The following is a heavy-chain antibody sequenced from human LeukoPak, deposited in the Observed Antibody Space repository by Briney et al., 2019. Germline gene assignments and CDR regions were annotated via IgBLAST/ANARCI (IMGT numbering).Heavy chain of an antibody. Sequence: ASVKVSCKASGYTFTGYYMHWVRQAPGQGLEWMGWINPNSGGTNYAQKFQGRVTMTRDTSISTAYMELSRLRSDDTAGYYCARGIAARHYFDYWGQGTLVTVSS. CDR3: ARGIAARHYFDY. D-gene: IGHD6-6*01. CDR1: GYTFTGYY. J-gene: IGHJ4*02. CDR2: INPNSGGT. V-gene: IGHV1-2*02.